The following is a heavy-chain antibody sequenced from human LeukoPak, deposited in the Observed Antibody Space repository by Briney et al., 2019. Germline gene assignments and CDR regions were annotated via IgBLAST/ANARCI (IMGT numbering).Heavy chain of an antibody. CDR2: IYSGGST. CDR1: GFTVNSNY. CDR3: ASFVYYYDSSGPSGHFDY. D-gene: IGHD3-22*01. J-gene: IGHJ4*02. Sequence: GGSLRLSCAASGFTVNSNYMSWVRQAPGKGLEWVSVIYSGGSTYYADSVKGRFTISRDNSKNTLYLQMNSLRAEDTAVYYCASFVYYYDSSGPSGHFDYWGQGTLVTVSS. V-gene: IGHV3-66*01.